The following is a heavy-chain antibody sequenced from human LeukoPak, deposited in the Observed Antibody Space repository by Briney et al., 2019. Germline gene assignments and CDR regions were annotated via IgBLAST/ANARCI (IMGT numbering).Heavy chain of an antibody. J-gene: IGHJ3*02. D-gene: IGHD2-15*01. CDR1: GGSISSGGYY. CDR3: ARAVGYCSGGSCHAIDDAFDI. V-gene: IGHV4-31*03. Sequence: PSETLSLTCTVSGGSISSGGYYWSWIRQHPGKGLEWIGYIYYSGSTYCNPSLKSRVTISVDTSKNQFSLKLSSVTAADTAVYYCARAVGYCSGGSCHAIDDAFDIWGQGTMVTVSS. CDR2: IYYSGST.